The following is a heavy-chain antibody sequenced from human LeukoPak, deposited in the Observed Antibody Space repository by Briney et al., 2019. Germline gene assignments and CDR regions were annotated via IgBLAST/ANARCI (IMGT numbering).Heavy chain of an antibody. CDR1: GVSISNYY. D-gene: IGHD6-13*01. J-gene: IGHJ4*02. Sequence: PSETLSLTCTVSGVSISNYYWSWIRQPPGKGLEWIGYVHYSGSTNYNPSLKSRPTISVDTSKSHFSLKLSSVTAADTAIYYCARGYSSSLYYFDYWGQGTLVTVSS. V-gene: IGHV4-59*08. CDR2: VHYSGST. CDR3: ARGYSSSLYYFDY.